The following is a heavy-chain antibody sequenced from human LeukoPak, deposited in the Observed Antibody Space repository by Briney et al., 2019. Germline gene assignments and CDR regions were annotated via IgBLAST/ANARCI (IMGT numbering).Heavy chain of an antibody. CDR1: GYNFTSYW. CDR2: VDPSDSYT. Sequence: GESLRISCKGSGYNFTSYWISWVRQMPGKGLEWMGRVDPSDSYTNYSPSFQGHVTISADKSTTTAYLQWSSLKASDTAMYYCARLRDGSIDYWGQGTLVTVSS. V-gene: IGHV5-10-1*01. CDR3: ARLRDGSIDY. J-gene: IGHJ4*02.